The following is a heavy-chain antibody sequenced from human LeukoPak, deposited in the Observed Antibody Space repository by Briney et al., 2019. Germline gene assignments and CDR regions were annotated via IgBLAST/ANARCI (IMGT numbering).Heavy chain of an antibody. Sequence: SETLSLTCTVSGGSISSTTYYWGWVRQPPGKGLEWIGNIYYSGSTYYNPSLKSRVTISVDTSKNQFSLKLSSVTAADTAVYYCANTYCSGGSCYSPYYFAYWGQGTLVTVSS. D-gene: IGHD2-15*01. V-gene: IGHV4-39*01. CDR3: ANTYCSGGSCYSPYYFAY. CDR1: GGSISSTTYY. CDR2: IYYSGST. J-gene: IGHJ4*02.